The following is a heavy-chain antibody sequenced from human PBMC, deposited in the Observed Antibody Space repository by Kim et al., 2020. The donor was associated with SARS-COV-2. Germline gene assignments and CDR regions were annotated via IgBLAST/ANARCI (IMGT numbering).Heavy chain of an antibody. CDR1: GFTFRSYA. CDR2: ISYDGSNK. J-gene: IGHJ6*02. V-gene: IGHV3-30-3*01. Sequence: GGSLRLSCAASGFTFRSYAMNWVRQAPGKGLEWVAVISYDGSNKYYADSVKGRFTITRDNSKNTLYLQMNSLRAEETAVYYCARDRGIQLWLAGGMDVWGQGTTVTVSS. D-gene: IGHD5-18*01. CDR3: ARDRGIQLWLAGGMDV.